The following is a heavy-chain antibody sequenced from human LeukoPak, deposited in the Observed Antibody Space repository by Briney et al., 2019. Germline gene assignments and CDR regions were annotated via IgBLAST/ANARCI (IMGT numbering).Heavy chain of an antibody. D-gene: IGHD5-12*01. CDR1: GFTFSTYS. CDR3: ARDYSGSGYELDY. V-gene: IGHV3-21*01. J-gene: IGHJ4*02. Sequence: GESLRLSCAASGFTFSTYSMNWVRQAPGKGLEWVSSISSSSNHVYNADSLKGRFTISRDNAKNSLYLQMSSLRAEDTAVYYCARDYSGSGYELDYWGQGTLVTVSS. CDR2: ISSSSNHV.